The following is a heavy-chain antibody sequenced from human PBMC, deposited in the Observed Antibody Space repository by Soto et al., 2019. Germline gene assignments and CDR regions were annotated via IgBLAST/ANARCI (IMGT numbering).Heavy chain of an antibody. J-gene: IGHJ6*02. CDR1: GYNFIDNY. V-gene: IGHV1-2*02. D-gene: IGHD3-3*01. CDR3: ARDHPVRFLEWLPIYYYYYYGMDV. CDR2: INPNSGGT. Sequence: ASVKVSCKASGYNFIDNYMHWVRQAPGQGLEWMGWINPNSGGTNYAQKFQGRVTMTRDTSISTAYMELSRLRSDDTAVYYCARDHPVRFLEWLPIYYYYYYGMDVWGQGTTVTVSS.